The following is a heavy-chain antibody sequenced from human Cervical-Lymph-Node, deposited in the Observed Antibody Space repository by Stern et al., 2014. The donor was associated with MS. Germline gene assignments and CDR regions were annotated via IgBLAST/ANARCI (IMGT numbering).Heavy chain of an antibody. J-gene: IGHJ3*02. V-gene: IGHV3-33*01. Sequence: VQLVESGGGVVQPGRSLSLSCAASGFTFRTYGMHRVLPAPGQALEWVAVIWSDGTNSLYADSVKVRFTISRDNSKNTLYLQMNTLRTEDTAVYYCAREAPVEPAATDAFDIWGRGTMVAVSS. D-gene: IGHD2-2*01. CDR1: GFTFRTYG. CDR3: AREAPVEPAATDAFDI. CDR2: IWSDGTNS.